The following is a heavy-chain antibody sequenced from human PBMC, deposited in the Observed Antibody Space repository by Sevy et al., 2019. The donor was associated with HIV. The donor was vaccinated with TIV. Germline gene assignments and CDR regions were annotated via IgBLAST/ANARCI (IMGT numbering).Heavy chain of an antibody. CDR3: EGYNNGFDY. J-gene: IGHJ4*02. D-gene: IGHD1-20*01. CDR2: LFSSGNT. V-gene: IGHV3-66*01. CDR1: GFTVSNSH. Sequence: GGSLGLSCAASGFTVSNSHMSWARQAPGKGLEWVSILFSSGNTYYADSVKGRFTVSRDNSMNTLYLQMHSLTVEDTAVYYCEGYNNGFDYWAQGTLVTVSS.